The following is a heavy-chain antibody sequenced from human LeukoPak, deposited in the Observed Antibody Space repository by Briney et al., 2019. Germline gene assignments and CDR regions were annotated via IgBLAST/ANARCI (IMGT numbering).Heavy chain of an antibody. D-gene: IGHD6-19*01. Sequence: PGGSLRLSCAASGFTFSTSWMSWVRQAPGKGLEWVANIKQDGSEKYYVDSVKGRFTISRDNTKNSLYLQMDSLTAEDTAVYYSASISTGVAGADYWGQGTLVTVSS. CDR1: GFTFSTSW. CDR2: IKQDGSEK. V-gene: IGHV3-7*01. CDR3: ASISTGVAGADY. J-gene: IGHJ4*02.